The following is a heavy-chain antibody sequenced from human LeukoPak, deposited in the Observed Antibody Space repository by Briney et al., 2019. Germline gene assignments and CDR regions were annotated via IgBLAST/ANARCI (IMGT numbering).Heavy chain of an antibody. CDR2: ISGSGDST. Sequence: GGSPRLSCVASGFTLRSYVMNWVRQTPGRGLEWVSSISGSGDSTFYADSVKGRFSISRDNSKNTLYLQMNSLRAEDTAVYYCAELGITMIGGVWGKGTTVTISS. CDR1: GFTLRSYV. CDR3: AELGITMIGGV. D-gene: IGHD3-10*02. J-gene: IGHJ6*04. V-gene: IGHV3-23*01.